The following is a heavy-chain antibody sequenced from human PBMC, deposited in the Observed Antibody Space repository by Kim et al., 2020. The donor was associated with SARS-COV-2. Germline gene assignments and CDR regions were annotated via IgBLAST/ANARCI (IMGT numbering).Heavy chain of an antibody. CDR2: INAGHGNT. D-gene: IGHD3-9*01. J-gene: IGHJ6*03. Sequence: ASVKVSCKASGYTFTSYAMHWVRQAPGQRLEWMGWINAGHGNTKYSQKFQGRVTITRDTSASTAYLELSSLRSEDPAVYYCARDSYYDIFRYYYYYMDVW. CDR3: ARDSYYDIFRYYYYYMDV. V-gene: IGHV1-3*01. CDR1: GYTFTSYA.